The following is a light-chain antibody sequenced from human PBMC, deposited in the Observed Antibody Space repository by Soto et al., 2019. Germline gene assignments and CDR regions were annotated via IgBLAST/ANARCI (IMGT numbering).Light chain of an antibody. CDR1: QSVSSY. CDR2: DAS. J-gene: IGKJ1*01. V-gene: IGKV3-11*01. Sequence: EIVLTQSPATLSLSPGERATLSCRASQSVSSYLAWYQQKPGQAPRLLIYDASNRATGIPARFSGSGSGTDFTLTISSLEPEDFAVYYCQQRSNPTTFGQGTKV. CDR3: QQRSNPTT.